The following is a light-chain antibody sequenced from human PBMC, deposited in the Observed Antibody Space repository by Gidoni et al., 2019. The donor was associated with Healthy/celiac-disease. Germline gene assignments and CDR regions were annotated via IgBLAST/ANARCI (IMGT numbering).Light chain of an antibody. J-gene: IGKJ2*01. Sequence: EIVMTQSPATLSVSPGERATLSCRASQSVSSNLAWYQQKPGQAPRLLIYGASTRATGIPARCSGSGSGTEFTLTISSLQSEDFAVYYCQQYNNWPRTFXXXTKLEIK. CDR3: QQYNNWPRT. V-gene: IGKV3-15*01. CDR2: GAS. CDR1: QSVSSN.